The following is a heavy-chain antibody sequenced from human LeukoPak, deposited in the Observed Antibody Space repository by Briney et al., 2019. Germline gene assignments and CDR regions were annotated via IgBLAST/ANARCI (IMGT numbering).Heavy chain of an antibody. D-gene: IGHD2-15*01. CDR3: ARDNVVVAATLADAFDI. CDR2: MNPNSGGT. V-gene: IGHV1-2*02. Sequence: ASVKVSCKASGYTFTGYYMHWVRQAPGQGLEWMGWMNPNSGGTNYAQKFQGRVTMTRDTSISTAYMELSRLRSDDTAVYYCARDNVVVAATLADAFDIWGQGTMVTVSS. CDR1: GYTFTGYY. J-gene: IGHJ3*02.